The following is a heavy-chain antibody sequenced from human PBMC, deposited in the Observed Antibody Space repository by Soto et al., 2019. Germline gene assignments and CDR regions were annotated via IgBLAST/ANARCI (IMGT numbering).Heavy chain of an antibody. CDR2: IYYSGST. D-gene: IGHD6-19*01. V-gene: IGHV4-59*01. CDR1: GGPISSYY. Sequence: QVQLQESGPGLVKPSETLSLNCTVSGGPISSYYWSWIRQSPGKGLEWIGYIYYSGSTNYNPSLTSRVTISVDTSKYQFSLELSSVTAADTAVYYCARGSSGWPPLLDYWGQGTLVPFSS. CDR3: ARGSSGWPPLLDY. J-gene: IGHJ4*02.